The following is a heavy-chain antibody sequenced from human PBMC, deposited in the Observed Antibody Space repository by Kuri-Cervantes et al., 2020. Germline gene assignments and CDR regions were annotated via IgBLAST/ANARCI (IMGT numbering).Heavy chain of an antibody. Sequence: ASVKVSCKASGYTFTAYYMHWVRQAPGQGLEWMGWINPNSGGTNYAQKFQGWVTMTSDTSISTAYMELSRLRSDDTAVYYCARAPRGGDAFDIWGQGTMVTVSS. CDR1: GYTFTAYY. CDR3: ARAPRGGDAFDI. D-gene: IGHD3-10*01. V-gene: IGHV1-2*04. J-gene: IGHJ3*02. CDR2: INPNSGGT.